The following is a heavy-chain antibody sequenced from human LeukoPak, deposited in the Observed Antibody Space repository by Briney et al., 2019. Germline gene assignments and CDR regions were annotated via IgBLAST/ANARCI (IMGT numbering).Heavy chain of an antibody. Sequence: SETLSLTCAVDVGSFISYYWSCIRQPPGKGLEWIAEINHMGSTNYNPSLKSRVTISVGKSKNQFSLKLSSVTAADTAVYYCARGRSIAALRGAFDIWGQGTMVTVSS. J-gene: IGHJ3*02. CDR1: VGSFISYY. V-gene: IGHV4-34*01. CDR2: INHMGST. CDR3: ARGRSIAALRGAFDI. D-gene: IGHD6-6*01.